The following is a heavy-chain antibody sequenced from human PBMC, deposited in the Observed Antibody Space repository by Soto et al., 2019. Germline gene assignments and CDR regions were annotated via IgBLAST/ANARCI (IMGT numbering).Heavy chain of an antibody. CDR1: GGSISGYY. J-gene: IGHJ4*02. Sequence: SETLSLTCIVSGGSISGYYWSWIRQPPGKGLEWIGYIYFIGSTNYNPSLKSRVTISVDTSKNQFSLKLNSVTAADTAVYFCARDQSGGSLDYWGQGTLVTVSS. CDR2: IYFIGST. CDR3: ARDQSGGSLDY. D-gene: IGHD1-26*01. V-gene: IGHV4-59*01.